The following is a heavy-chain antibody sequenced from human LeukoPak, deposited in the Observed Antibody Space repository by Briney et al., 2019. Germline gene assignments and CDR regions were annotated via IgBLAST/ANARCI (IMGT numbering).Heavy chain of an antibody. CDR2: IKQDGSEK. D-gene: IGHD6-13*01. V-gene: IGHV3-7*04. J-gene: IGHJ4*02. Sequence: PGGSLRLSCAASGFTFSSYWMSWVRQAPGKGREGVANIKQDGSEKNCVDSVKGRFTISRDNAQNSLYLQMNSLRAEDTAVYYCARGLFAAPGIDYWGQGALVTVSS. CDR1: GFTFSSYW. CDR3: ARGLFAAPGIDY.